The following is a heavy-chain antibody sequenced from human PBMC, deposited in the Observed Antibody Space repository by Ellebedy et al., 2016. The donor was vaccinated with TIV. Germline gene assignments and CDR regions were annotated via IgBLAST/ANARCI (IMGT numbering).Heavy chain of an antibody. Sequence: ASVKVSCKASGYTFTSYYIHWVRQAPGQGLEWMGIINPSGGSTTYAQKFQGRVTMTRDTSTSTVYMDLSSLRSEDTAVYYCATVEPNSSSWYYEASWAFDIWGQGTMVTVSS. CDR2: INPSGGST. CDR1: GYTFTSYY. V-gene: IGHV1-46*01. D-gene: IGHD6-13*01. CDR3: ATVEPNSSSWYYEASWAFDI. J-gene: IGHJ3*02.